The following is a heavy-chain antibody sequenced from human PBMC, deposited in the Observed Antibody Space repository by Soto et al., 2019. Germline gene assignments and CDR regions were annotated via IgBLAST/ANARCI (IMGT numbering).Heavy chain of an antibody. Sequence: EVQLVESGGGLVQPGRSLRLSCAASGFTFDDYAMHWVRQAPGKGLEWVSGISWNSGSIGYADSVKGRFTISRDNAKNSLYLQMNSLRAEDTALYYCAQDTDSGYVYYMDVWGKGTTVTVSS. J-gene: IGHJ6*03. V-gene: IGHV3-9*01. CDR2: ISWNSGSI. D-gene: IGHD5-12*01. CDR3: AQDTDSGYVYYMDV. CDR1: GFTFDDYA.